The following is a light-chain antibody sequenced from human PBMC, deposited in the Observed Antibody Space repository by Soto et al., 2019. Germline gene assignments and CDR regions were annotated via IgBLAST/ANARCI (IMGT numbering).Light chain of an antibody. Sequence: LTQPASVSGSPGQSITISCTGTSSDVGGYNYVSWYQQHPGKAPKLMIYDVSNRPSGVSNRFSGSKSGNTASLTISGFQAEDEADYYCSSYTSSSTGVFGTGTKVTVL. V-gene: IGLV2-14*01. CDR2: DVS. J-gene: IGLJ1*01. CDR3: SSYTSSSTGV. CDR1: SSDVGGYNY.